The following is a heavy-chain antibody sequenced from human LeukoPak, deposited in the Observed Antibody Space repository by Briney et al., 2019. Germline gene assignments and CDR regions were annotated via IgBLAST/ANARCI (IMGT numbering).Heavy chain of an antibody. V-gene: IGHV3-21*01. CDR1: GFTFSNYA. J-gene: IGHJ4*02. CDR2: ISSSSSYI. Sequence: GASLRLSCAASGFTFSNYAMSWVRQAPGKGLEWVSSISSSSSYIYYADSVKGRFTISRDNAKNSLYLQMNSLRAEDTAVYYCARKDEGYHWGQGTLVTVSS. CDR3: ARKDEGYH. D-gene: IGHD5-18*01.